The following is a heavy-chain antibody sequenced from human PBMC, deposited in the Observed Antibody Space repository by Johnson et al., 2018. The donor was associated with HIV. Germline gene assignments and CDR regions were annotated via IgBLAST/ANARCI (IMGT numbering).Heavy chain of an antibody. CDR3: ARDSSSWYPPEDAFDI. CDR2: VNWNGGRT. D-gene: IGHD6-13*01. J-gene: IGHJ3*02. Sequence: VKLVESGGGLVQPGRSLRLSCAASGFTFDDYGMSWVRQTPGKGLEWVSGVNWNGGRTGYADSVKGRFTISRDNAKNSLYLQMSSLRAEDTAVYYCARDSSSWYPPEDAFDIWGQGTMVTVSS. V-gene: IGHV3-20*04. CDR1: GFTFDDYG.